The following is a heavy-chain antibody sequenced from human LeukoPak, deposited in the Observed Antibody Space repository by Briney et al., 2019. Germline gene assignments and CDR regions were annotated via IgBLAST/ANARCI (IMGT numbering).Heavy chain of an antibody. Sequence: GGSLRLSCAASGFTFSSYAMNWVRQAPGRGLEWVSAITSSGDSTYYADSVKGRFTISRDNSKNTLYLQMNSLRAEDRGVYYCAKDRYIATVADPCASWGQGTLVTVSS. J-gene: IGHJ5*02. D-gene: IGHD3-16*02. CDR1: GFTFSSYA. V-gene: IGHV3-23*01. CDR2: ITSSGDST. CDR3: AKDRYIATVADPCAS.